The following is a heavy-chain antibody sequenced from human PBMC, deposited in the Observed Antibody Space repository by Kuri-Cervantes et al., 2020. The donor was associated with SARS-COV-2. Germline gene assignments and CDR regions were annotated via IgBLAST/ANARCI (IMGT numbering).Heavy chain of an antibody. CDR2: IYHSGST. Sequence: ESLKISCTVSGGSISGYYWGWIRQPPGKGLEWIGSIYHSGSTYYNPSLKSRVTISVDTSKNQFSLKLNSVTAADTAVYYCGRHHISRGNYYYYMDVWGKGTTVTVSS. CDR3: GRHHISRGNYYYYMDV. CDR1: GGSISGYY. D-gene: IGHD2-21*01. J-gene: IGHJ6*03. V-gene: IGHV4-39*01.